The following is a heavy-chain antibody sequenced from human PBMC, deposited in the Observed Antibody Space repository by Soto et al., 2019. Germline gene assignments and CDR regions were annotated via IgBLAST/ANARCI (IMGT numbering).Heavy chain of an antibody. V-gene: IGHV3-30-3*01. CDR2: ISYDGSNK. D-gene: IGHD6-19*01. CDR3: ARAARYSSGWTPLDY. CDR1: GFTFSSYA. J-gene: IGHJ4*02. Sequence: GGSLRLSCAASGFTFSSYAMHWVRQAPGKGLEWVAVISYDGSNKYYADSVKGRFTISRDNSKNRLYLQMNSLRAEDTAVYYCARAARYSSGWTPLDYWGQGTLVTVSS.